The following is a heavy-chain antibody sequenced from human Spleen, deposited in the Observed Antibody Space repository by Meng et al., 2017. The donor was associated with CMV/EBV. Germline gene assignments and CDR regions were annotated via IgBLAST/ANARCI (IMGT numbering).Heavy chain of an antibody. CDR3: ARHVIAVSWFDP. J-gene: IGHJ5*02. D-gene: IGHD3-16*02. V-gene: IGHV4-39*01. CDR2: IYYSGNT. CDR1: GGSISRSTYY. Sequence: SETLSLTCTVSGGSISRSTYYWGWIRQPPGKGLEWIGTIYYSGNTYYNPSLKSRVTISVDTSKNQLSLKLSSVTAADTAVYYCARHVIAVSWFDPWGQGTRVTVSS.